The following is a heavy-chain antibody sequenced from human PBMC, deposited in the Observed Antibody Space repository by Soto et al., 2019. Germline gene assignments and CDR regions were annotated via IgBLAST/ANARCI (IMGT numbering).Heavy chain of an antibody. CDR2: INSDGSST. CDR1: GFTFSSYW. CDR3: ARVPSVTIFGVVNTYYYYGMDV. V-gene: IGHV3-74*01. D-gene: IGHD3-3*01. Sequence: GGSLRLSCAASGFTFSSYWMHWVRQAPGKGLVWVSRINSDGSSTSYADSVKGRFTISRDNAKNTLYLQMNSLRAEDTAVYYCARVPSVTIFGVVNTYYYYGMDVWGQGTTVTVSS. J-gene: IGHJ6*02.